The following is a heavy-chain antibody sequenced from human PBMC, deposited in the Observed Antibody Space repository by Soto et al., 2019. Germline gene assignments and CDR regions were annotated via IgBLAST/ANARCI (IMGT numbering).Heavy chain of an antibody. CDR3: ARVVVVPAATPFDY. Sequence: SETLSLTCTVSGGSISSSSYYWGWIRQPPGKGLEWIVSIYYSGCTYYNPSLKSRVTISVDTSKNQFSLKLSSVTAADTAVYYCARVVVVPAATPFDYWGQGPRSPSPQ. CDR1: GGSISSSSYY. CDR2: IYYSGCT. V-gene: IGHV4-39*01. D-gene: IGHD2-2*01. J-gene: IGHJ4*02.